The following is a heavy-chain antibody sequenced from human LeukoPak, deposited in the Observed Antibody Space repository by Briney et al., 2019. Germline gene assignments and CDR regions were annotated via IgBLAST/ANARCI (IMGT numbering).Heavy chain of an antibody. CDR3: ARVEATTGRNYHYYYMDV. CDR2: INSGSTYM. J-gene: IGHJ6*03. D-gene: IGHD1-1*01. V-gene: IGHV3-21*01. CDR1: GFYFSGYS. Sequence: GGSLRLSCGASGFYFSGYSMNWVRQAPGKGLEWVASINSGSTYMYYGDSVKGRFTISRDNAKNSLHLQMDSLRVEDTAVYFCARVEATTGRNYHYYYMDVWGKGTTVTDSS.